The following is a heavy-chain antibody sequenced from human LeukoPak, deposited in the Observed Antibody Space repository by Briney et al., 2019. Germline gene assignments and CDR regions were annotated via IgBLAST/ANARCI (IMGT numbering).Heavy chain of an antibody. CDR2: IYYSGST. V-gene: IGHV4-59*12. D-gene: IGHD5-18*01. CDR1: GGSISSYY. J-gene: IGHJ4*02. CDR3: ARAQDTAMVNFDY. Sequence: SETLSLTCTVSGGSISSYYWSWIRQPPGKGLEWIGYIYYSGSTNYNPSLKSRVTISVDTSKNQFSLKLSSVTAADTAVYYCARAQDTAMVNFDYWGQGTLVTVSS.